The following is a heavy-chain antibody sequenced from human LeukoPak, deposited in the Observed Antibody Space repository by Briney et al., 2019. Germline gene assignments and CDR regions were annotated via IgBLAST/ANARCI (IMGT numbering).Heavy chain of an antibody. Sequence: PGGSLRLSCAASGFTFTNYGMHWVRQAPGKGLEWVAFIEFDGSTKYSADSVKGRFTISRDNSKNTLYLQMNSLRPEDTALYYCANHITVHCSRSRCSDYWSQGTLVTVSS. D-gene: IGHD2-2*01. V-gene: IGHV3-30*02. CDR1: GFTFTNYG. J-gene: IGHJ4*02. CDR2: IEFDGSTK. CDR3: ANHITVHCSRSRCSDY.